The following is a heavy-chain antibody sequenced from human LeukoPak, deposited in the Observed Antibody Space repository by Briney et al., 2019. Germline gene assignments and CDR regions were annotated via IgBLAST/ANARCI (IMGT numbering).Heavy chain of an antibody. CDR3: ARSRQIFGVAENWFDP. CDR2: IYHSGGT. V-gene: IGHV4-30-2*01. CDR1: GGSISSGGYS. Sequence: PSQTLSLTCAVSGGSISSGGYSWSWIRQPPGKGLEWIGYIYHSGGTNYNPSLKSRVTISVDTSKNQFSLNLKSVTAADTAVYYCARSRQIFGVAENWFDPWGQGTLVTVSS. J-gene: IGHJ5*02. D-gene: IGHD3-3*01.